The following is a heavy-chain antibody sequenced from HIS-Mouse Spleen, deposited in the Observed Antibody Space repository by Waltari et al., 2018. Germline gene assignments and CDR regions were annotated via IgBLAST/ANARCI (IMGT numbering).Heavy chain of an antibody. Sequence: QLQLQESGPGLVKPSETLSLTCTASGGSISSSSYYWGWIRQPPGKGLGWIGSIYYSGRTYYNPSLKSRVTISVDTSKNQFSLKLSSVTAADTAVYYCARHNLNYWYFDLWGRGTLVTVSS. CDR2: IYYSGRT. J-gene: IGHJ2*01. CDR3: ARHNLNYWYFDL. CDR1: GGSISSSSYY. V-gene: IGHV4-39*01.